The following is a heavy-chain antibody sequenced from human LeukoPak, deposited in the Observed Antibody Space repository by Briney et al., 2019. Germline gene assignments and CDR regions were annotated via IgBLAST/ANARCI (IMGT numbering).Heavy chain of an antibody. J-gene: IGHJ6*03. Sequence: PGGTLRLSCAASGFSFSGYWMTWVRQAPGKGLEWVANIKEDGSEKYYVDCEKGRFNISRDNAKNSLYLQMNRLTAEDTALYYCARGGYYPDGWGKGRTDTVS. V-gene: IGHV3-7*03. CDR2: IKEDGSEK. CDR1: GFSFSGYW. D-gene: IGHD3-16*01. CDR3: ARGGYYPDG.